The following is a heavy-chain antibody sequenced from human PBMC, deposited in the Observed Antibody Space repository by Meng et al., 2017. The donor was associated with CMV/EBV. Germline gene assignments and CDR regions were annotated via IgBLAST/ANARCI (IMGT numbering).Heavy chain of an antibody. CDR2: ISAYNGNT. CDR3: ARDGPDIVVVPAAIRVAAAGTDYYYYYGMDV. V-gene: IGHV1-18*01. J-gene: IGHJ6*02. CDR1: GYTFTSYG. D-gene: IGHD2-2*02. Sequence: ASVKVSCKASGYTFTSYGISWVRQAPGQGLEWMGWISAYNGNTNYAQKLQGRVTMTTDTSTSTAYMELSSLRSEDTAVYYCARDGPDIVVVPAAIRVAAAGTDYYYYYGMDVWGQGTTVAVSS.